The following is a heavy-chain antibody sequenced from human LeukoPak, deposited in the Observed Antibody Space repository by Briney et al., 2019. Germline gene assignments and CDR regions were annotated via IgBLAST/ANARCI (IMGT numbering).Heavy chain of an antibody. J-gene: IGHJ4*02. Sequence: QPGGSLRLSCAASGFTFSSHWMHWVRQAPGKGLVWVSRINSDGSSTSYADSVKGRFTISRDNAKNTLYLQMNSLRAEDTAVYYCARGGRAAAGTYYDYWGQGTLVTVSS. D-gene: IGHD6-13*01. CDR3: ARGGRAAAGTYYDY. V-gene: IGHV3-74*01. CDR1: GFTFSSHW. CDR2: INSDGSST.